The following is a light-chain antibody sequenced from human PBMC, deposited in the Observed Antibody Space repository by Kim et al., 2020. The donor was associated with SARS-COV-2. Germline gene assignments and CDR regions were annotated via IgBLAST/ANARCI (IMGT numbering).Light chain of an antibody. CDR3: QQYHNLPYT. CDR1: QDITNY. J-gene: IGKJ2*01. Sequence: DIQMTQSPFSLSASVGDRVTITCQASQDITNYLNWYQQKPGKAPKLLIYDASNWETGVPSRFSGSGSGRHFILTINILQPEDFATYYCQQYHNLPYTFGQGTKVDIK. CDR2: DAS. V-gene: IGKV1-33*01.